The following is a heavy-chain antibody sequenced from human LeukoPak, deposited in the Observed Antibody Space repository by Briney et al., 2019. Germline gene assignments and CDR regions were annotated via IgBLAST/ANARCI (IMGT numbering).Heavy chain of an antibody. J-gene: IGHJ4*02. CDR1: GYTFTDYY. V-gene: IGHV1-2*02. CDR3: ARVRWNDVGLDLDY. D-gene: IGHD1-1*01. Sequence: GASVKVSCKASGYTFTDYYIHWVRQAPGQGLEWMAWISPNSGGTNYAQKFQGRVTMTRDTSISTAYMELSRLRSDDTAVYYCARVRWNDVGLDLDYWGQGTLVTVSS. CDR2: ISPNSGGT.